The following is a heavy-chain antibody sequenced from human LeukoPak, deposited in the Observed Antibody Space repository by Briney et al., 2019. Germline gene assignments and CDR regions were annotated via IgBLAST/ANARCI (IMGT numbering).Heavy chain of an antibody. Sequence: GGSLRLSCAASGFTFSTYWMSWVRQAPGKGLAWVANIKQDGSDKFYVDSVKGRFTISRDNAKNSMYLQMSSLRAEDTAIYYCARVLPVASRDYWGQGTLVTVSS. D-gene: IGHD2-2*01. V-gene: IGHV3-7*01. CDR2: IKQDGSDK. CDR3: ARVLPVASRDY. CDR1: GFTFSTYW. J-gene: IGHJ4*02.